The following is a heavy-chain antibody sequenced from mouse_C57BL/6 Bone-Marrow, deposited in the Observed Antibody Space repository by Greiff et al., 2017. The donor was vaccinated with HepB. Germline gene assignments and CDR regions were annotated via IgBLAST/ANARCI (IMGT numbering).Heavy chain of an antibody. CDR1: GYTFTSYG. CDR2: IYPRSGNT. CDR3: ARRYYYGSSFDY. D-gene: IGHD1-1*01. Sequence: VQLKESGAELARPGASVKLSCKASGYTFTSYGISWVKQRTGQGLEWIGEIYPRSGNTYYNEKFKGKATLTADKSSSTAYMELRSLTSEDSAVYFCARRYYYGSSFDYWGQGTTLTVSS. J-gene: IGHJ2*01. V-gene: IGHV1-81*01.